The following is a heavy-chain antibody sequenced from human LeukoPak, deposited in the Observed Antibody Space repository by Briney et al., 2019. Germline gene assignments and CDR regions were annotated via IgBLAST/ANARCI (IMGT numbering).Heavy chain of an antibody. V-gene: IGHV1-69*13. D-gene: IGHD2-2*01. CDR3: ARREVVVVPAAPPDYYGMDV. Sequence: SVKVSCKASGGTFSSYAISWVRQAPGQGLEWMGGIIPIFGTANYAQKFQGRVTITADESTSTAYMELSSLRSEDTAVYYCARREVVVVPAAPPDYYGMDVWGKVTTVTVSS. CDR1: GGTFSSYA. CDR2: IIPIFGTA. J-gene: IGHJ6*04.